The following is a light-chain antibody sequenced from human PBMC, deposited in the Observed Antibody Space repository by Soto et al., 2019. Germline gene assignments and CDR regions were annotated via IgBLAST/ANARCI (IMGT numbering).Light chain of an antibody. CDR1: QTISSW. CDR2: KAS. CDR3: QHYNSYSEA. Sequence: DLQMSQSPSTLSGSLGDRVTIXXRASQTISSWLAWYQQKPGKAPKIXIYKASTLKSGVPSRFSGSGSGTEFTLTISSLQPDDFATYYCQHYNSYSEAFGQGTKVDIK. J-gene: IGKJ1*01. V-gene: IGKV1-5*03.